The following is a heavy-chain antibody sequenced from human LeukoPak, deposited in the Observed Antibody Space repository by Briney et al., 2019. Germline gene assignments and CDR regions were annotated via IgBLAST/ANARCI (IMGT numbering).Heavy chain of an antibody. CDR1: GFTFSSYA. Sequence: GGSLRLSCAASGFTFSSYAMHWVRQAPGKGLEWVAVISYDGSNKYYADSVKGRFTISRDNAKNSLYLQMNSLRAEDTAVYYCARGRRYSYGLVDFDYWGQGTLVTVSS. CDR3: ARGRRYSYGLVDFDY. J-gene: IGHJ4*02. CDR2: ISYDGSNK. V-gene: IGHV3-30*04. D-gene: IGHD5-18*01.